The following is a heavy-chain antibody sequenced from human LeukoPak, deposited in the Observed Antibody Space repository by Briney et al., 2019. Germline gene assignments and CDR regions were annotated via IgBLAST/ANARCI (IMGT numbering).Heavy chain of an antibody. V-gene: IGHV3-23*01. CDR3: AREAKNYYYYYMDV. J-gene: IGHJ6*03. Sequence: GGSLRLSCAASGFTFSNSGMNWVRPAPGKGLEWVSTTSGSGDSTYYADSVKGRFTTSRDNAKNSLYMQMNSLRAEDTAVYCCAREAKNYYYYYMDVWGKGTTVTVSS. CDR2: TSGSGDST. CDR1: GFTFSNSG.